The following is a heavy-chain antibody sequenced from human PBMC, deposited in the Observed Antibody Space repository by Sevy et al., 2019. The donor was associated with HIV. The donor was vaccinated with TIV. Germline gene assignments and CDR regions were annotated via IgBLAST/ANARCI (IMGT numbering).Heavy chain of an antibody. J-gene: IGHJ6*02. V-gene: IGHV3-66*01. CDR2: IYSGGSP. CDR3: ARDRYYDASCYYYYYYGLDV. Sequence: GGSLRLSCAASTFSVTDNYMSWVRQAPGKGLEWVSTIYSGGSPFYADSVKGRFTLSRDNSKNTLYLQMNSLKAEDTAVYYCARDRYYDASCYYYYYYGLDVWGQGTTVTVSS. CDR1: TFSVTDNY. D-gene: IGHD3-22*01.